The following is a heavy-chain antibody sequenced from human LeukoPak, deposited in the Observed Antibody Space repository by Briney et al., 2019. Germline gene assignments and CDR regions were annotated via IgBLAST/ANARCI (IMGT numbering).Heavy chain of an antibody. CDR2: IYYSGST. J-gene: IGHJ6*03. CDR1: GGSISSSSYY. V-gene: IGHV4-61*05. CDR3: AGHVYYYDSSGYKYYYYHYMDV. Sequence: SETLSLTCTVSGGSISSSSYYWGWIRQPPGKGLEWIGYIYYSGSTNYNPSLKSRVTISVDTSKNQFSLKLSSVTAADTAVYYCAGHVYYYDSSGYKYYYYHYMDVWGKGTTVTVSS. D-gene: IGHD3-22*01.